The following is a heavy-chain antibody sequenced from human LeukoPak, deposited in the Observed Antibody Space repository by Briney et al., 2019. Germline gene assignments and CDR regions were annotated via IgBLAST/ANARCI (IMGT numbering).Heavy chain of an antibody. CDR2: IYTSGST. D-gene: IGHD3-16*02. CDR1: GGSISSYY. Sequence: PSETLSLTCTVSGGSISSYYWSWIRQPAGQGLEWIGRIYTSGSTNYNPSLKSRVTMSVDTSKNQFSLKLSSASAAATAVYYCARGASQYDYVWGSYRYNWFDPWGQGTLVTVSS. J-gene: IGHJ5*02. CDR3: ARGASQYDYVWGSYRYNWFDP. V-gene: IGHV4-4*07.